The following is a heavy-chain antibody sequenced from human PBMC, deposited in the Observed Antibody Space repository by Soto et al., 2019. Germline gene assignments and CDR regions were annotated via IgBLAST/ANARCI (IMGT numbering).Heavy chain of an antibody. CDR1: GGSIGGYC. CDR2: VYYSGST. Sequence: SELLSVRRSVSGGSIGGYCWSWIRQPQGKGLEWIGYVYYSGSTNYNPSLQSRVTISVDTSKNQFSLKMSSVTAADTSLYYFQTEDLRPYFYAVLAFWGKRTSVTVSS. D-gene: IGHD3-22*01. J-gene: IGHJ6*04. V-gene: IGHV4-59*12. CDR3: QTEDLRPYFYAVLAF.